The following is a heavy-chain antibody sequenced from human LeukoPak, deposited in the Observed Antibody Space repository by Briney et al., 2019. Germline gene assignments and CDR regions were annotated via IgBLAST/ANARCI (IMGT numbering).Heavy chain of an antibody. CDR3: ARVSQWLVENAFDI. Sequence: PSETLSLTCTVSGGSISSYYWSWIRQPAGKGLEWIGRIYTSGSTNYNPFLKSRVTMSVDTSKNQFSLKLSSVTAADTAVYYCARVSQWLVENAFDIWGQGTMVTVSS. J-gene: IGHJ3*02. V-gene: IGHV4-4*07. D-gene: IGHD6-19*01. CDR2: IYTSGST. CDR1: GGSISSYY.